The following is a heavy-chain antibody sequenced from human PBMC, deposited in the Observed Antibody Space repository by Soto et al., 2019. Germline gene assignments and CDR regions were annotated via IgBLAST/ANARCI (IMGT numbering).Heavy chain of an antibody. CDR2: IIPVLGLT. Sequence: QVQLVQSGAELKKPGSSMKVSCKTSGGSFNSFSFTWVRQAPGQGLEWVGRIIPVLGLTAYAQKFQGRITISSDKATSTAYMELSGLTSEVTAVYYCATHKDNTYEFWGQGTLVTVSS. CDR1: GGSFNSFS. J-gene: IGHJ4*02. V-gene: IGHV1-69*02. D-gene: IGHD3-3*01. CDR3: ATHKDNTYEF.